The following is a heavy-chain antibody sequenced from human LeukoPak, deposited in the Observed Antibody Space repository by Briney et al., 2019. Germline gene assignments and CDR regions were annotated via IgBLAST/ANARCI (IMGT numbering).Heavy chain of an antibody. Sequence: SVKVSCKASGGTFITYAISWVRQAPGQGLEWMGGIIPIFGTTKYAQQLQGRATITTDESTSTAYMELSSLRSEDTAVYYCARSKSSFYYMDVWGKGTTVTVSS. D-gene: IGHD3-10*01. V-gene: IGHV1-69*05. CDR2: IIPIFGTT. CDR3: ARSKSSFYYMDV. J-gene: IGHJ6*03. CDR1: GGTFITYA.